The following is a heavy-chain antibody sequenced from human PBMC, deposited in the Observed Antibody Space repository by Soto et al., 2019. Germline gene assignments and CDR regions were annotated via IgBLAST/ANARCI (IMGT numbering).Heavy chain of an antibody. CDR3: ARTDIGNWFDP. V-gene: IGHV4-39*01. CDR1: GDSIRSSEYY. D-gene: IGHD2-15*01. Sequence: PSETLSLTCSVSGDSIRSSEYYWGWIRQPPGKGLEWIGSVSYGGSTYYNPSLKSRVTISVATSKNQFSLRLTSVTAADTAVYYCARTDIGNWFDPWGQGTLVTVSS. J-gene: IGHJ5*02. CDR2: VSYGGST.